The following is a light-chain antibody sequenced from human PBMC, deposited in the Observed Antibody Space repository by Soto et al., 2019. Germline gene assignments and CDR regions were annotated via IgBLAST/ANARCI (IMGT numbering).Light chain of an antibody. CDR2: DTS. CDR3: QPYNNWPLT. CDR1: QGIGDT. Sequence: VVMRQSPATVSVSPLGVGTLSCRASQGIGDTLAWYQHKPGQTPRLLIYDTSTRATGVPTRFSGSRSGAEFTLTINSLQSEDFAVYYCQPYNNWPLTFGGGTKVDIK. J-gene: IGKJ4*01. V-gene: IGKV3-15*01.